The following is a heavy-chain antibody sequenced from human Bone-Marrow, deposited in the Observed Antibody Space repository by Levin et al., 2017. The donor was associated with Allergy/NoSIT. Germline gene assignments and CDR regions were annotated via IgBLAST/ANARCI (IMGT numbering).Heavy chain of an antibody. D-gene: IGHD3-10*01. CDR3: ARAGGSGPVGHYYGMDV. V-gene: IGHV1-8*01. Sequence: ASVKVSCKASGYSFANYEINWVRQVPGQGPEWLGWINPKLGTTGYAQNLQVSVSMTRNISINTAYLELSSLRFEDTARYYCARAGGSGPVGHYYGMDVWGQGTTVVVSS. CDR1: GYSFANYE. CDR2: INPKLGTT. J-gene: IGHJ6*02.